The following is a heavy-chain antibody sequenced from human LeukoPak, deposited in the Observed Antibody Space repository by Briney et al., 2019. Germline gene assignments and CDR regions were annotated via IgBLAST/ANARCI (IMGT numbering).Heavy chain of an antibody. CDR3: TTVKFGELSSHFDY. D-gene: IGHD3-10*01. Sequence: PGGSLSLSCAVSGFTFSNAWMSWVRHAPGRGREWVGRIKSKIDGGTTDHAAHVRCRFTISRDESKNTLYLQMSRLKTEDTAVYYCTTVKFGELSSHFDYWGQGTLVTVSS. J-gene: IGHJ4*02. V-gene: IGHV3-15*01. CDR2: IKSKIDGGTT. CDR1: GFTFSNAW.